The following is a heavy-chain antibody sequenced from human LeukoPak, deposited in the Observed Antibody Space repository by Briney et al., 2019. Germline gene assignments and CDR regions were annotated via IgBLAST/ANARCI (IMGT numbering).Heavy chain of an antibody. V-gene: IGHV3-33*01. CDR1: GFTFSSYG. Sequence: GGSLRLSCAASGFTFSSYGMHWVRQAPGKGLEWVAVIWYDGSNKYYADSVKGRFTISRDNSKNTLYLQMNSLRAKDTAVYYCARAHVGYCSSTSCLYFDYWGQGTLVTVSS. CDR3: ARAHVGYCSSTSCLYFDY. J-gene: IGHJ4*02. D-gene: IGHD2-2*01. CDR2: IWYDGSNK.